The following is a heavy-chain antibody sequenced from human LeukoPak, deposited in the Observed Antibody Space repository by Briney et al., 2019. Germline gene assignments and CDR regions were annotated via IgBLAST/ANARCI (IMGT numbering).Heavy chain of an antibody. V-gene: IGHV1-46*01. Sequence: GASVKVSCKASGYTFTSYYTHWVRQPPGEGLEWMGIIKPSGGSTLYAQKFQGRVTVTSDMSTSTVYVELGSLRSEDTAVYYCEREVPENFNFDYWGQGTLVTVSS. J-gene: IGHJ4*02. CDR1: GYTFTSYY. D-gene: IGHD2/OR15-2a*01. CDR3: EREVPENFNFDY. CDR2: IKPSGGST.